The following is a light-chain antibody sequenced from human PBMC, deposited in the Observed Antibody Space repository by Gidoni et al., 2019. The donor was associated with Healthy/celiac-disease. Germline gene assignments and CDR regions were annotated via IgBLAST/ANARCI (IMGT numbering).Light chain of an antibody. CDR2: DAS. Sequence: EIVLTQSPATLSLSPGERATLSCRASQSVSRYLAWYQQKPGQAPRLLIYDASNRATGITARFSGSGSGTDFTLTISSLEPEDFAVYYCQQRSNGPITFGQXTRLEIK. CDR3: QQRSNGPIT. J-gene: IGKJ5*01. CDR1: QSVSRY. V-gene: IGKV3-11*01.